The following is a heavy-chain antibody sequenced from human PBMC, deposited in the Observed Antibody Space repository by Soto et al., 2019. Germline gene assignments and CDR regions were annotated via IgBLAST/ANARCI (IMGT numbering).Heavy chain of an antibody. CDR1: GYTFTSYG. Sequence: ASVKVSCKASGYTFTSYGISWVRQAPGQGLEWMGWISAYNGNTNYAQKLQGRVTMTTDTSTSTAYMELRSLRSDDTAVYYCARDLRGGDDLRYYFDYWGQGTLVTVSS. J-gene: IGHJ4*02. V-gene: IGHV1-18*01. CDR2: ISAYNGNT. D-gene: IGHD5-12*01. CDR3: ARDLRGGDDLRYYFDY.